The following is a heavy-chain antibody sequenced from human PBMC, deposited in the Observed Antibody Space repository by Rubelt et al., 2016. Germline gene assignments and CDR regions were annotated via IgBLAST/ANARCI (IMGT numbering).Heavy chain of an antibody. D-gene: IGHD4-17*01. CDR1: GGSFSGYY. Sequence: QVQLQQWGAGLLKPSETLSLTCAVYGGSFSGYYWSWIRQPPGKGLEWIGEINHSGSTNDHPSLKSRVSISVDTSKNQFSLKLSSVTAADTAVYYCAREAETTVTSNFDYWGQGTRVTVSS. CDR3: AREAETTVTSNFDY. J-gene: IGHJ4*02. CDR2: INHSGST. V-gene: IGHV4-34*01.